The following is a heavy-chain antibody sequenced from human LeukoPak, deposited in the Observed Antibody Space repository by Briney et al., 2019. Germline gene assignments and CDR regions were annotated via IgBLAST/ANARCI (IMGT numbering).Heavy chain of an antibody. D-gene: IGHD2-2*01. CDR2: INHSGST. J-gene: IGHJ4*02. Sequence: SETLSLTCAVYGGSFSGYYWSWIRQPPGKGLEWIGEINHSGSTNYNPSLKSRVTISVDTSKNQFSLKLSSVTAADTAVCYCARVGYCSSTSCHDYWGQGTLVTVSS. V-gene: IGHV4-34*01. CDR3: ARVGYCSSTSCHDY. CDR1: GGSFSGYY.